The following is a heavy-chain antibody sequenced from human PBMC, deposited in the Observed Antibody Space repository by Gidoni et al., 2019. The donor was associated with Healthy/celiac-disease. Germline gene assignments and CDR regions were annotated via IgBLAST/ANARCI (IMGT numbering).Heavy chain of an antibody. CDR1: GFPFSSYA. J-gene: IGHJ4*02. Sequence: EVQLLESGGGLVQPGGSVRLSCASSGFPFSSYAMCWVRQAPGKGLEWVSAISGSGGSTYYADSVKGRFTISRDNSKNMLYLQMNSLRAEDTAVYYCAKGGYYFDYWGQGTLVTVSS. V-gene: IGHV3-23*01. CDR3: AKGGYYFDY. D-gene: IGHD3-10*01. CDR2: ISGSGGST.